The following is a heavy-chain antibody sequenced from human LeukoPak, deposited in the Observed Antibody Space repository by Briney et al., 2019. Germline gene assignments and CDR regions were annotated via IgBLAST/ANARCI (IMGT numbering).Heavy chain of an antibody. D-gene: IGHD2-15*01. CDR3: AKDKFSVAVVADRLKWFDP. CDR2: IYYSGST. J-gene: IGHJ5*02. CDR1: GGSISSYY. Sequence: PSETLSLTCTVSGGSISSYYWSWIRQPPGKGLEWIGYIYYSGSTNYNPSLKSRVTISVDTSKNQFSLKLSSVTAADTAVYYCAKDKFSVAVVADRLKWFDPWGQGTLVTVSS. V-gene: IGHV4-59*01.